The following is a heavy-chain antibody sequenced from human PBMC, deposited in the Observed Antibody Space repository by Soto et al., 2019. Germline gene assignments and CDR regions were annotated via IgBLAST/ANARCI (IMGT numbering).Heavy chain of an antibody. D-gene: IGHD3-10*01. J-gene: IGHJ3*02. CDR1: GGSISSSSYY. V-gene: IGHV4-39*07. CDR3: ASITMVRVVNHDAFDI. CDR2: IYYSGST. Sequence: SETLSLTCTVSGGSISSSSYYWGWLRQPPGKGLEWIGSIYYSGSTYYNPSVKSRVTISGETSKNQFSLKMSSVTAADTAVYYCASITMVRVVNHDAFDIWGQGTMVTVSS.